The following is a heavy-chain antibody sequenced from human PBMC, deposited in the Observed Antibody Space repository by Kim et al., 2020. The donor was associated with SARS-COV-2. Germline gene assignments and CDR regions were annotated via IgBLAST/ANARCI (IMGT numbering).Heavy chain of an antibody. CDR3: SRPRSDSSGWYGAWYFDL. CDR1: GFTVSSNS. J-gene: IGHJ2*01. D-gene: IGHD6-19*01. Sequence: GGSLRLSCGASGFTVSSNSMGWVRQAPGKGLEWVSVIYSGGSKYYADSVKGRFTISRDNSNNTRHLQMNRLRAEDTAVDYCSRPRSDSSGWYGAWYFDLWGRGTLGTVSS. V-gene: IGHV3-66*04. CDR2: IYSGGSK.